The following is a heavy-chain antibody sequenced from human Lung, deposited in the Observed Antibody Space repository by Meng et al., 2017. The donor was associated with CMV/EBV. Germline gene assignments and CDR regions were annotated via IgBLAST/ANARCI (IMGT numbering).Heavy chain of an antibody. CDR2: IRYDGSNK. CDR1: GFTFSSYG. Sequence: GESLKISCAASGFTFSSYGMHWVRQAPGKGLEWVAFIRYDGSNKYYADSVKGRFTISRDNSKNTLYPQMNSLRAEDTAVYYCAKDYPHWNGVERDYWGQGXLVTVSS. V-gene: IGHV3-30*02. D-gene: IGHD1-1*01. CDR3: AKDYPHWNGVERDY. J-gene: IGHJ4*02.